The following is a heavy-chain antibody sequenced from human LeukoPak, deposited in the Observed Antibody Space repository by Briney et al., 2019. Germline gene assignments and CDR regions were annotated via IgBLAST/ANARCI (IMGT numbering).Heavy chain of an antibody. Sequence: TGGSLRLSCAAAGFTFSSYLMNWVRQAPGQGLEWVATIKQDGSEKYYVDSLKGRFTISRDNAKNSLYLQMNNLRAEDTAVYYCATSRTLDHWGQGTLVIVSS. V-gene: IGHV3-7*05. CDR3: ATSRTLDH. D-gene: IGHD3-9*01. J-gene: IGHJ1*01. CDR2: IKQDGSEK. CDR1: GFTFSSYL.